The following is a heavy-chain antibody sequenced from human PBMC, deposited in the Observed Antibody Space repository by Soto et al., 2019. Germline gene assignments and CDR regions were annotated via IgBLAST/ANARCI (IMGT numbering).Heavy chain of an antibody. V-gene: IGHV4-59*08. Sequence: SSETLSLTCTFSGGSIRSYYWSWTRQPPGKGLEWIGYIYYSGSTNYNPSLKSRVTISLDTSNNQFSLRLSSVTAADTAVYYCARHGGAAAGFPFDSWGQGTLVTVSS. CDR3: ARHGGAAAGFPFDS. J-gene: IGHJ4*02. CDR2: IYYSGST. CDR1: GGSIRSYY. D-gene: IGHD6-13*01.